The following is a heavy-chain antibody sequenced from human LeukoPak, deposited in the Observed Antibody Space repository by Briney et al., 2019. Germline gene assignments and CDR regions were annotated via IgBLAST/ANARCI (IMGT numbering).Heavy chain of an antibody. CDR2: ISWNSGSI. Sequence: GGSLRLSCAASGFTFDDYAMHWARQAPGKGLEWVSGISWNSGSIGYADSVKGRFTISRDNAKNSLYLQMNSLRAEDTAVYYCARAGYSSGWYPYTYWGQGTLVTVSS. CDR3: ARAGYSSGWYPYTY. D-gene: IGHD6-19*01. J-gene: IGHJ4*02. V-gene: IGHV3-9*01. CDR1: GFTFDDYA.